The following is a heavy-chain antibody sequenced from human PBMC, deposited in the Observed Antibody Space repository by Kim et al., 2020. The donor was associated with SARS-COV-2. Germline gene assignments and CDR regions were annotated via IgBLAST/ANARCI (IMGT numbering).Heavy chain of an antibody. J-gene: IGHJ4*02. CDR2: IWYDGSNK. CDR1: GFTFSSYA. V-gene: IGHV3-33*06. CDR3: AKGMYSSGWYMWDY. Sequence: GGSLRLSCAASGFTFSSYAMHWVRQAPGKGLEWVAVIWYDGSNKYYADSVKGRFTISRDNSKNTLYLQMNSLRAEDTAVYYCAKGMYSSGWYMWDYWGQGTLVTVSS. D-gene: IGHD6-19*01.